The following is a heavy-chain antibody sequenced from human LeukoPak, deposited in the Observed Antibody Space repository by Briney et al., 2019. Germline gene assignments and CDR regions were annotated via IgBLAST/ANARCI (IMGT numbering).Heavy chain of an antibody. CDR3: ARDKVSNYVFDY. J-gene: IGHJ4*02. CDR2: ISSDGSST. CDR1: GFTFSSYC. V-gene: IGHV3-74*01. D-gene: IGHD4-11*01. Sequence: GGSLRLSCAASGFTFSSYCMHWVRQAPGKGLVWVSHISSDGSSTSYADSVKGRFTISRDNAKNTLYLQMNRLRAEDTAVYYCARDKVSNYVFDYWGQGTLVTVSS.